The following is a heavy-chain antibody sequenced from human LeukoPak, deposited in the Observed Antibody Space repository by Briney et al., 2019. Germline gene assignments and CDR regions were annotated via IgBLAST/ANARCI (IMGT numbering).Heavy chain of an antibody. Sequence: PSETLSLTCTVSGGSISSYYWSWIRQPPGKGLEWIGYIYYSGSTNYSPSLKSRVTISVDTSKNQFSLKLSSVTAADTAVYYCARSPPYSGSPPPADYWGQGTLVTVSS. CDR3: ARSPPYSGSPPPADY. CDR1: GGSISSYY. J-gene: IGHJ4*02. CDR2: IYYSGST. D-gene: IGHD5-12*01. V-gene: IGHV4-59*08.